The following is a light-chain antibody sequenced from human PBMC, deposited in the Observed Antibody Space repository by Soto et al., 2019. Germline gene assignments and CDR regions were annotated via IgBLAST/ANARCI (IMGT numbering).Light chain of an antibody. CDR1: QSVSRSY. CDR2: GAS. Sequence: EIVLTQSPGTLSLSPGERATLSCRASQSVSRSYLAWYQQKPGQAPRLLIYGASSRATGIPDRFSGSGYGTDFTLTISRLEPEDCAVYYCQQYCSSPLTFGGGTKVEIK. CDR3: QQYCSSPLT. J-gene: IGKJ4*01. V-gene: IGKV3-20*01.